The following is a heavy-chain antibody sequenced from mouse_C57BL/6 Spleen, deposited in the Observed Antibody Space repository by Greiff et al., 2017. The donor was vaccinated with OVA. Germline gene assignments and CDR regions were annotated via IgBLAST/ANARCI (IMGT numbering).Heavy chain of an antibody. D-gene: IGHD2-5*01. J-gene: IGHJ3*01. V-gene: IGHV1-15*01. CDR2: IDPETGGT. CDR1: GYTFTDYE. CDR3: TRRRPKVTPFAY. Sequence: QVQLQQSGAELVRPGASVTLSCKASGYTFTDYEMHWVKQTPVHGLEWIGAIDPETGGTAYNQKFKGKAILTADKSSSTAYMELRSLTSEDSAVYYCTRRRPKVTPFAYWGQGTLVTVSA.